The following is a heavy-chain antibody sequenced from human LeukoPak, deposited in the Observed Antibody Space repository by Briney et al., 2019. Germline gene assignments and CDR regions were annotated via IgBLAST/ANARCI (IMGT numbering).Heavy chain of an antibody. CDR3: ARDSAMVRGVILDY. CDR2: IKSDGSST. D-gene: IGHD3-10*01. J-gene: IGHJ4*02. Sequence: GGSLRLSCAASGFTFSSYWMHWVRQAPGKGLVWVSRIKSDGSSTSYADSVKGRFTISRDNVKNTLYLQTNSLRAEDTAVYYCARDSAMVRGVILDYWGQGTLVIVSS. V-gene: IGHV3-74*01. CDR1: GFTFSSYW.